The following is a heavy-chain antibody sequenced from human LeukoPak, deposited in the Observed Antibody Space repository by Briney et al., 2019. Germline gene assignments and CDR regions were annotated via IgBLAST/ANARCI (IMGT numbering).Heavy chain of an antibody. J-gene: IGHJ4*02. CDR3: AKEIGGYSYGPDLFDY. CDR2: ISGSGGST. D-gene: IGHD5-18*01. V-gene: IGHV3-23*01. CDR1: GFTFDDYA. Sequence: GGSLRLPCAASGFTFDDYAMHWVRQAPGKGLEWVSAISGSGGSTYYADSVKGRFTISRDNSKNTLYLQMNSLRAEDTAVYYCAKEIGGYSYGPDLFDYWGQGTLVTVSS.